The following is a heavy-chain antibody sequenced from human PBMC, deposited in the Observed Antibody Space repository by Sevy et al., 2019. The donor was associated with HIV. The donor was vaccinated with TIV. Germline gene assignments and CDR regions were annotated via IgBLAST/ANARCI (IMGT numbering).Heavy chain of an antibody. CDR1: GFTFSSYW. V-gene: IGHV3-7*01. J-gene: IGHJ5*02. CDR3: ARETSPPYYDFWSGYSWFDP. CDR2: IKQDGSEK. Sequence: GGSLRLSCAASGFTFSSYWMSWVRQAPGKGLEWVANIKQDGSEKYYVDSVKGRFTISRDNAKNSLYLQMNSLRAEDTAVDYCARETSPPYYDFWSGYSWFDPWGQGTLVTVSS. D-gene: IGHD3-3*01.